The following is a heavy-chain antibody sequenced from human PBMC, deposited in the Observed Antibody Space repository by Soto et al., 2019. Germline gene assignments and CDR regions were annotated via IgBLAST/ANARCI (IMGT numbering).Heavy chain of an antibody. CDR3: ARHPTVTEYYFDY. CDR1: GGSISSYY. J-gene: IGHJ4*02. D-gene: IGHD4-17*01. V-gene: IGHV4-59*08. Sequence: QAQLQESGPGLVKPSETVSLTCTDCGGSISSYYWSWIRQPPGKGLEWIGYIYYSGSTNYNPSLKSRVTISVDTSKNQFSLKLSSVTAVDTAVYYCARHPTVTEYYFDYWGQGTLVTVSS. CDR2: IYYSGST.